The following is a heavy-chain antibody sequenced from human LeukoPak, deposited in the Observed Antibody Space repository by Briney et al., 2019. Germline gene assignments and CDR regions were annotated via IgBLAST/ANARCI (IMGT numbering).Heavy chain of an antibody. J-gene: IGHJ4*02. V-gene: IGHV4-39*01. CDR2: IYYSGST. CDR3: ARHETAVAPFDY. D-gene: IGHD6-19*01. CDR1: GGSISSSSYY. Sequence: SETLSLTCTVSGGSISSSSYYWGWIREPPWKGLEWIGSIYYSGSTYYNPSLKSRVTISVDTSKNQFSLKLSSVTAADTAVYYCARHETAVAPFDYWGQGTLVTVSS.